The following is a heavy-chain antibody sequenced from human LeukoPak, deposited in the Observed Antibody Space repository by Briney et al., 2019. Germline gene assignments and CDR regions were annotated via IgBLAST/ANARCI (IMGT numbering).Heavy chain of an antibody. J-gene: IGHJ4*02. D-gene: IGHD2-2*01. V-gene: IGHV1-69*13. Sequence: ASVKVSCKASGGTFSSYAISWVRQAPGQGFEWMGGIIPIFGTANYAQKFQGRVTITADESTSTAYMELSSLRSEDTAVYYCALSQSRSFDYWGQGTLVTVSS. CDR2: IIPIFGTA. CDR3: ALSQSRSFDY. CDR1: GGTFSSYA.